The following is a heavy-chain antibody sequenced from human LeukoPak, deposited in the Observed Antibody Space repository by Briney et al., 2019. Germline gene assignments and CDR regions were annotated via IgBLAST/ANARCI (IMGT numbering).Heavy chain of an antibody. J-gene: IGHJ4*02. CDR3: ARDLQSSSGYYYVVGY. CDR2: INPNSGGT. D-gene: IGHD3-22*01. CDR1: GYTFTGYY. V-gene: IGHV1-2*02. Sequence: VASVKVSCKASGYTFTGYYMHWVRQAPGQGLEWMGWINPNSGGTNYAQKFQGRATMTRDTSISTAYMELSRLRSDDTAVYYCARDLQSSSGYYYVVGYWGQGTLVTVSS.